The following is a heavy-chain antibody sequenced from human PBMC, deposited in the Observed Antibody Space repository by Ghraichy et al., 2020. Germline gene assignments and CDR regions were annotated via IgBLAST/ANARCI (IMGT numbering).Heavy chain of an antibody. V-gene: IGHV3-30*18. CDR2: ISYDGSKK. J-gene: IGHJ4*02. Sequence: GGSLRLSCAASGFTFSNYGMHWVRQAPGKGLEWVGVISYDGSKKYYGDSVKGRFTISRDNSKNTLYLQMNSLRAEDTAVYYCAKDAGGYFDYWSQGTLVTVSS. D-gene: IGHD2-8*02. CDR1: GFTFSNYG. CDR3: AKDAGGYFDY.